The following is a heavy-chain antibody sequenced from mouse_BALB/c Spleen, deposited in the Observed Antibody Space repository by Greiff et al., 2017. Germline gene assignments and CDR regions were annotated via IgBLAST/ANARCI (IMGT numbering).Heavy chain of an antibody. CDR2: INSNGGST. J-gene: IGHJ2*01. V-gene: IGHV5-6-2*01. CDR3: ARHDEYYFDY. CDR1: GFTFSSYY. D-gene: IGHD2-3*01. Sequence: DVQLVESGGGLVKLGGSLKLSCAASGFTFSSYYMSWVRQTPEKRLELVAAINSNGGSTYYPDTVKGRFTISRDNAKNTLYLQMSSLKSEDTALYYCARHDEYYFDYWGQGTTLTVSS.